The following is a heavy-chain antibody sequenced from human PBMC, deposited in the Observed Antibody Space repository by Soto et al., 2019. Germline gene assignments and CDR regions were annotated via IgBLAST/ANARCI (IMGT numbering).Heavy chain of an antibody. J-gene: IGHJ5*02. D-gene: IGHD2-2*03. CDR2: IRNTPYGGTT. CDR3: SRGSFGYYGP. Sequence: PGGSLRLSCNCSGFRFSEHAMTWVRQAPGKGLEWVGFIRNTPYGGTTDHAASVRGRFTISRDDSASIAYLQMNSLKTEDSGLYHCSRGSFGYYGPWGPGTLVTVSS. CDR1: GFRFSEHA. V-gene: IGHV3-49*04.